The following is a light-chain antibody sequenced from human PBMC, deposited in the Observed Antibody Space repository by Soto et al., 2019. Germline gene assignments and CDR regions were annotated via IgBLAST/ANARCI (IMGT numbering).Light chain of an antibody. CDR2: EVS. J-gene: IGLJ2*01. Sequence: QSALTQPASVSGSPGQSITISCTGTSSDVGGYNYVSWYQHHPGKAPKLMIYEVSHRPSGVSNRFSGSKSVNTASLTISGLQAEDEADYYCSSYTNSDTPVVFGGGTKLTVL. CDR3: SSYTNSDTPVV. V-gene: IGLV2-14*01. CDR1: SSDVGGYNY.